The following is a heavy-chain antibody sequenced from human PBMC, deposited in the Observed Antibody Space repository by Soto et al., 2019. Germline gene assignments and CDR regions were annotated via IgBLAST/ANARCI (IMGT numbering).Heavy chain of an antibody. CDR2: ISSSSSYI. J-gene: IGHJ4*02. D-gene: IGHD4-17*01. CDR1: GFTFSSYS. CDR3: ARGMTTVTHFDY. V-gene: IGHV3-21*01. Sequence: GGSLRLSCAASGFTFSSYSMNWVRQAPGKGLEWVSSISSSSSYIYYADSVKGRFTISRDNAKNSLYLQMNSLRAEDTAVYYCARGMTTVTHFDYWGQGTLVTVSS.